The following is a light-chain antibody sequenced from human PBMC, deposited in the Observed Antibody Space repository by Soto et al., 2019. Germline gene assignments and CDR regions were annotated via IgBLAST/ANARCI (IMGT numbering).Light chain of an antibody. J-gene: IGKJ5*01. V-gene: IGKV1D-16*01. CDR1: QDIGSH. CDR2: FAS. Sequence: DIQMTQSPSSLSASVGDRVTITCRASQDIGSHLAWYQQKPEKAPKSLIYFASTLQSGVPSRFSASGSGTDFALTISSLQNEDFATYYCQQFRSFTITFGQGTRLEIK. CDR3: QQFRSFTIT.